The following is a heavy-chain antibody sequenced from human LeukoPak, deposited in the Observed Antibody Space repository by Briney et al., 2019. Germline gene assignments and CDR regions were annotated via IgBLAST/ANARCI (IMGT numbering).Heavy chain of an antibody. CDR2: ITGSGDGT. CDR3: VKGFVHPTYYFEY. CDR1: GFTFSNYA. D-gene: IGHD3-10*01. V-gene: IGHV3-23*01. Sequence: PGGSLRPSCAASGFTFSNYAMMWVRQAPGKRLEWVSSITGSGDGTYYADSVRGRFTISRDNSENTLYLQLNSLRAEDTAVYFCVKGFVHPTYYFEYWGQGTLVTVSS. J-gene: IGHJ4*02.